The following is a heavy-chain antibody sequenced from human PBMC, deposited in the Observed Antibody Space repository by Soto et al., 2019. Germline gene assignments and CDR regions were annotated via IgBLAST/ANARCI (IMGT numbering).Heavy chain of an antibody. CDR2: IIPIFGTA. Sequence: GASVKVSCKASGYTFTNFAISWVRQAPGQGLEWMGGIIPIFGTANYAQKFQGRVTITADESTSTAYMELSSLRSEDTAVYYCARGKYDILTGYLNYYYGMDVWGQGTTVTVSS. V-gene: IGHV1-69*13. J-gene: IGHJ6*02. CDR3: ARGKYDILTGYLNYYYGMDV. CDR1: GYTFTNFA. D-gene: IGHD3-9*01.